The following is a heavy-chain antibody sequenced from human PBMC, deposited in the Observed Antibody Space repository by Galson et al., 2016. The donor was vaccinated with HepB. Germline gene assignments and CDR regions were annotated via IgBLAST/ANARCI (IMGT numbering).Heavy chain of an antibody. J-gene: IGHJ4*02. D-gene: IGHD5-18*01. CDR1: GYTFTTYS. CDR2: INTGNGNT. CDR3: ARGADTGNLDY. Sequence: SVKVSCKASGYTFTTYSLHWVRQAPGQRLELMAWINTGNGNTKYSQKFQGRVTITRDTSASTAYMEVSSLRYEDTAVYFCARGADTGNLDYWGQGTLVTVSS. V-gene: IGHV1-3*04.